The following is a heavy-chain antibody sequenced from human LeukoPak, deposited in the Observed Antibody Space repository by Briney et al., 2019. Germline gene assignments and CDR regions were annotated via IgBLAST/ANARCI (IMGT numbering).Heavy chain of an antibody. CDR3: ARGQITIFGVVIN. J-gene: IGHJ4*02. D-gene: IGHD3-3*01. CDR2: ISYDGSTQ. V-gene: IGHV3-30*03. Sequence: GGSLRLSCAASGFTFSPYAMHWVRQAPGQGLEWVALISYDGSTQQYADSVKGRFTISGDKSKNTLYLQMNSLRSEDTAVYYCARGQITIFGVVINWGQGTLVAVSS. CDR1: GFTFSPYA.